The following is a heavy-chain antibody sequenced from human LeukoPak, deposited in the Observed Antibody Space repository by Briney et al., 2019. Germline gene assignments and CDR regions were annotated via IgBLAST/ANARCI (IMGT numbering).Heavy chain of an antibody. Sequence: ASVKVSCKASGYTFTCYYMHWVRQAPGQGLEWMGWINPNSGGTNYAQKFQGRVTMTRDTSISTAYMELSRLRSDDTAVYYCARGEGFLYYYYMDVWGKGTTVTVSS. CDR1: GYTFTCYY. D-gene: IGHD2/OR15-2a*01. J-gene: IGHJ6*03. V-gene: IGHV1-2*02. CDR2: INPNSGGT. CDR3: ARGEGFLYYYYMDV.